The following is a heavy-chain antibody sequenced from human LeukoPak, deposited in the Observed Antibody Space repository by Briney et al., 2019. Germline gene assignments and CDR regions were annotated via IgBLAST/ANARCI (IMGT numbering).Heavy chain of an antibody. Sequence: GASVKVSCRAAGYTFSSYGFSWMRQAPGQGLEWMGWISAYNEKTNYEQKVQGRVTMTTDTSTSTAYMDLTSLRSDDTAVYYCARSGHRRYYYASGPDYWGQGTLVTVSS. J-gene: IGHJ4*02. CDR3: ARSGHRRYYYASGPDY. D-gene: IGHD3-10*01. V-gene: IGHV1-18*01. CDR1: GYTFSSYG. CDR2: ISAYNEKT.